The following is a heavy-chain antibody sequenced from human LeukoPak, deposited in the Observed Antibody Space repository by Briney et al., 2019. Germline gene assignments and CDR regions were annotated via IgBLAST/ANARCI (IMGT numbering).Heavy chain of an antibody. V-gene: IGHV2-5*01. CDR3: AHTTTVVTVDY. CDR1: GFSLSTSGGG. Sequence: SGPTLVKPTQTLTLTCTFSGFSLSTSGGGVGWIRQPPGKALEWLALIYWNDDKRYSPSLKSRLTITKDTSKNQVVLTMTNMDPVDTATYYCAHTTTVVTVDYWGQGTLVTVSS. J-gene: IGHJ4*02. D-gene: IGHD4-23*01. CDR2: IYWNDDK.